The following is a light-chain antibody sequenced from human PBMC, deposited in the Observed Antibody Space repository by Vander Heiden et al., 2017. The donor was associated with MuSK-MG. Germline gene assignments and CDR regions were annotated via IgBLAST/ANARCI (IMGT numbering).Light chain of an antibody. J-gene: IGKJ2*01. V-gene: IGKV1-9*01. CDR3: QQLNSYRPYT. CDR2: AAS. Sequence: DIQLTQSPSFLSASVADRVTLPCRASQGISSYLAWYQQKPGKAPTLPIYAASTLQSGVPSRFSGSGSGTEFTLTSSSLQPEDFATYYCQQLNSYRPYTFGQGTKLEIK. CDR1: QGISSY.